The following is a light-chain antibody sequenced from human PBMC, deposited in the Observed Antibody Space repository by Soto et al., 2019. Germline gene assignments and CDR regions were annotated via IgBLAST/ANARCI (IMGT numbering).Light chain of an antibody. CDR2: DAS. CDR3: QQRSNWPLT. Sequence: EIVLTQSPATLSLSPGERATLSCRASQSVSSYLAWYQQKPGQAPRLLIYDASTMATGIPARFSGSGSATDFTLTISSLEPEDFAVYYCQQRSNWPLTFGGGTKVEIK. J-gene: IGKJ4*01. CDR1: QSVSSY. V-gene: IGKV3-11*01.